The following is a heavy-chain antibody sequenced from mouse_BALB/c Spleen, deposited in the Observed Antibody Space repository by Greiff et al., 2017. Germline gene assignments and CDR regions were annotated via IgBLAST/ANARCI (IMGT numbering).Heavy chain of an antibody. CDR3: ARSVSTMITYFDY. CDR1: GYAFTSYN. CDR2: IDPYNGGT. V-gene: IGHV1S135*01. J-gene: IGHJ2*01. Sequence: EVKLVESGPELVKPGASVKVSCKASGYAFTSYNMYWVKQSHGKSLEWIGYIDPYNGGTSYNQKFKGKATLTVDKSSSTAYMHLNSLTSEDSAVYYCARSVSTMITYFDYWGQGTTLTVSS. D-gene: IGHD2-4*01.